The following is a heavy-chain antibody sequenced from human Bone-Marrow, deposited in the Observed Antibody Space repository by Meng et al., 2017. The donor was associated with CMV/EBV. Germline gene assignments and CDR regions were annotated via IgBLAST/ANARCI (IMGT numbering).Heavy chain of an antibody. V-gene: IGHV4-59*01. CDR3: ARATRDYYYDSSGYYYFDY. CDR2: IYYSGST. Sequence: SETLSLTCTVSGGSISSYYWSWIRQPPGKGLEWIGYIYYSGSTNYNPSLKSRVTISVDTSKNQFSLKLCSVTAADTAVYYCARATRDYYYDSSGYYYFDYWGQGTLVTVSS. CDR1: GGSISSYY. D-gene: IGHD3-22*01. J-gene: IGHJ4*02.